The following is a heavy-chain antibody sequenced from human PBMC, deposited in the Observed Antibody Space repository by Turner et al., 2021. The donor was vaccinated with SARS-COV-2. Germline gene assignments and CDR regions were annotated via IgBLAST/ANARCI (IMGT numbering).Heavy chain of an antibody. CDR1: GDTFTGYY. D-gene: IGHD2-15*01. Sequence: QVQMVQSGAAVKKPGASVKVSCKASGDTFTGYYMHWVRQAPGQGLECMGWIHANSRGTNYARKFQGRVTMTRDTSISTAYMELSGLRSDDTAVYYCARDPSGYQRSFDVWGQGTTVTVSS. CDR2: IHANSRGT. CDR3: ARDPSGYQRSFDV. J-gene: IGHJ6*02. V-gene: IGHV1-2*02.